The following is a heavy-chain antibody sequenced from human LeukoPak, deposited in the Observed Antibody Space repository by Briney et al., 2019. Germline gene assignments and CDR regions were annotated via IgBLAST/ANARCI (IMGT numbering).Heavy chain of an antibody. CDR1: GGSFSGYY. CDR2: INHSGST. V-gene: IGHV4-34*01. J-gene: IGHJ5*02. Sequence: QSSETLSLTCAVYGGSFSGYYWSWIRQPPGKGLEWIGEINHSGSTNYNPSLKSRVTISVDTSKNQFSLKLSSVTAADTAVYYCARRESVRGVIRSWGQGTLVTVSS. CDR3: ARRESVRGVIRS. D-gene: IGHD3-10*01.